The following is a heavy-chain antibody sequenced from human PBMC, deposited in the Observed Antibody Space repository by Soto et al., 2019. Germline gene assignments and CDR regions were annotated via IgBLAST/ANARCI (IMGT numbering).Heavy chain of an antibody. CDR1: GFTFSTYG. D-gene: IGHD5-18*01. CDR2: ISYDTNNK. J-gene: IGHJ6*02. CDR3: AKDLLQNSYDVRRIYYYSYHGMDV. Sequence: QVQLVESGGGVVQPGSSLRLSCVASGFTFSTYGMHWVRQAPGKGLEWVAVISYDTNNKYYADSVKGRFTISRDNSMNMLYLQVSSLRVQDTAVYYCAKDLLQNSYDVRRIYYYSYHGMDVWGQGTTVTVTS. V-gene: IGHV3-30*18.